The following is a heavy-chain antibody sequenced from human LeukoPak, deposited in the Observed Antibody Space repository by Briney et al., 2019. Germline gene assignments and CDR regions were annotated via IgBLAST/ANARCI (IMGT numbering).Heavy chain of an antibody. CDR2: ISSSSSYI. Sequence: GSLRLSCAASGFTFSTYRMNWVRQAPGKGLEWVSSISSSSSYIYYADSVNGRFTISRDNAKNSRFLQMNSLRAEDTAVYYCAREVRVTTVLDYWGQGTQVTVFS. CDR1: GFTFSTYR. D-gene: IGHD4-17*01. V-gene: IGHV3-21*06. J-gene: IGHJ4*02. CDR3: AREVRVTTVLDY.